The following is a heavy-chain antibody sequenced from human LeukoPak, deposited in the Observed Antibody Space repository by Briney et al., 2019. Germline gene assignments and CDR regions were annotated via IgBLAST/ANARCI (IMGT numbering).Heavy chain of an antibody. J-gene: IGHJ4*02. CDR2: IYYSGST. D-gene: IGHD2-21*01. CDR1: GGSISSYY. Sequence: NPSETLSLTCTVSGGSISSYYWSWIRQPPGKGLEWIGHIYYSGSTNYNPSLKSRVTISVDTSKNQFSLRVSSVTAADTAVYYCARHLNNCGDDCYIFDYWGQGTLVTVSS. CDR3: ARHLNNCGDDCYIFDY. V-gene: IGHV4-59*08.